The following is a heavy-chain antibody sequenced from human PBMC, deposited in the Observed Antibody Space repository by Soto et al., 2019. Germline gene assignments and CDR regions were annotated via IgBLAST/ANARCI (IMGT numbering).Heavy chain of an antibody. D-gene: IGHD2-21*01. CDR2: INNDGSST. Sequence: GGSLRLSCAASGFTFSSFWMHWVRQAPGKGLVWVSRINNDGSSTAYADSVKGRFTISRDNAKSTLYLQVTSLRAEDTAVYSCARDPLIGNTDYGLDVWGQGTTVTVSS. V-gene: IGHV3-74*01. CDR3: ARDPLIGNTDYGLDV. CDR1: GFTFSSFW. J-gene: IGHJ6*02.